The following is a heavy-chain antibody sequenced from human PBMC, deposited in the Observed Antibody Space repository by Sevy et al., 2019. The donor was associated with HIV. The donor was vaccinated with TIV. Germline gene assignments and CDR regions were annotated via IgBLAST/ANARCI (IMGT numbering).Heavy chain of an antibody. D-gene: IGHD3-10*02. Sequence: GGSLRLSCAASGFTFRNYAMSWVRQAPGKGLEWVSTFSFGCGQINYADSVKGRFTISRDDSKNTLYLQMNSLRAEDTVIYYCAREGCSKPHDYWGQGTLVTVSS. CDR2: FSFGCGQI. V-gene: IGHV3-23*01. J-gene: IGHJ4*02. CDR1: GFTFRNYA. CDR3: AREGCSKPHDY.